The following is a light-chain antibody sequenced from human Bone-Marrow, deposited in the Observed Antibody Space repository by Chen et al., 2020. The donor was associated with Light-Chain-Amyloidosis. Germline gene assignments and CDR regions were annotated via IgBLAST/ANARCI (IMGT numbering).Light chain of an antibody. Sequence: SYVLTQPSSVSVAPGQTATSACGGNNIGSTSVHWYQQTPGQAPLLVVYDDSDRPSVIPERLSCSNSGNTATLTISRVEAGDEADYYCQVWDRSSDRPVFGGGTKLTVL. J-gene: IGLJ3*02. CDR1: NIGSTS. CDR3: QVWDRSSDRPV. CDR2: DDS. V-gene: IGLV3-21*02.